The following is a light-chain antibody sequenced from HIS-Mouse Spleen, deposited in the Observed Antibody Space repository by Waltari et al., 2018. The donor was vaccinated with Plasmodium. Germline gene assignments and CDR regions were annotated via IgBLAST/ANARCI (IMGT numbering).Light chain of an antibody. CDR2: GAS. Sequence: EIVMTHSPATLSVSPGERATLSCRASQRVNSNLAWYQQKPGQAPRLLIYGASTRATGIPARFSGSGSGTEFTLTISSMQSEDFAVYYCQQYNNWPLTFGGGTKVEIK. J-gene: IGKJ4*01. V-gene: IGKV3-15*01. CDR3: QQYNNWPLT. CDR1: QRVNSN.